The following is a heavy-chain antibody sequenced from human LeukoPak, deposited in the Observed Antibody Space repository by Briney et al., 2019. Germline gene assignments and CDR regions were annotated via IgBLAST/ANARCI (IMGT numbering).Heavy chain of an antibody. Sequence: SETLSLTCTVSGGSISSGGYYWSWIRQHPGKGLEWIGYIYYSGSTYYNPSLKSRVTISVDTSKNQFSLKLSSVTAADTAVYYCARDPASTATEEGFDYWGQGTLVTVSS. J-gene: IGHJ4*02. CDR1: GGSISSGGYY. D-gene: IGHD2-15*01. CDR3: ARDPASTATEEGFDY. V-gene: IGHV4-31*03. CDR2: IYYSGST.